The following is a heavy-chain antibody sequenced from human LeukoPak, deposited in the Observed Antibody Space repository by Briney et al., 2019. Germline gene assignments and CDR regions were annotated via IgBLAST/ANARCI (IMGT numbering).Heavy chain of an antibody. CDR2: IYTSGST. CDR3: ARGDFWSGYYTGMNYYYYYMDV. D-gene: IGHD3-3*01. J-gene: IGHJ6*03. V-gene: IGHV4-61*02. CDR1: GGSISSSSYY. Sequence: PSETLSLTCTVSGGSISSSSYYWGWIRQPPGKGLEWIGRIYTSGSTNYNPSLKSRVTISVDTSKNQFSLKLSSVTAADTAVYYCARGDFWSGYYTGMNYYYYYMDVWGKGTTVTVSS.